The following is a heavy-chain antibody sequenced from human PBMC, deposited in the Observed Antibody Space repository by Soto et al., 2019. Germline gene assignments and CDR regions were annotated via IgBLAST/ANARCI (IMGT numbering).Heavy chain of an antibody. CDR3: ARHGFGPLHGLVDV. V-gene: IGHV4-59*08. CDR1: GGSITNYY. Sequence: QVQLQESGPGLVKPSETLSLTCTVSGGSITNYYCSWFRQPPGKGLEWIGYINYDGYSAYNLSLKRRVTLSRDASQPQFSLMLESVTATDTAVYYCARHGFGPLHGLVDVWGPGTTVIVSS. J-gene: IGHJ6*02. D-gene: IGHD3-10*01. CDR2: INYDGYS.